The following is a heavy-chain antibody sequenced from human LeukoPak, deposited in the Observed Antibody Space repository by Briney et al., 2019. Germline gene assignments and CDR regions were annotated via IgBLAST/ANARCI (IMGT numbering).Heavy chain of an antibody. CDR2: IYYSGSI. Sequence: SETLSLTCTVSGVSISSYSWSWIRQPPGKGLAWIGYIYYSGSINYNPSLTSRVTISVDTSKNQFSLKLSSVTAADTAVYYCARSDALWFGESRGAFDIWGQGTMVTVSS. V-gene: IGHV4-59*08. CDR3: ARSDALWFGESRGAFDI. J-gene: IGHJ3*02. CDR1: GVSISSYS. D-gene: IGHD3-10*01.